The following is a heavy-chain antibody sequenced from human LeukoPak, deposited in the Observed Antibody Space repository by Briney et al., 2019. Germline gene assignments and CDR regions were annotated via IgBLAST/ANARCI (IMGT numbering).Heavy chain of an antibody. CDR3: ARIYCSGGTCYPGVDWFDP. V-gene: IGHV4-59*01. J-gene: IGHJ5*02. CDR1: GGSISSYY. CDR2: IYYSGST. Sequence: SETLSLTCTVSGGSISSYYWSWIRQPPGKGLEWIGYIYYSGSTNYNPSLKSRVTISVDTSKNQFSLKLSSVTAADTAVYYCARIYCSGGTCYPGVDWFDPWGQGTLVTVSS. D-gene: IGHD2-15*01.